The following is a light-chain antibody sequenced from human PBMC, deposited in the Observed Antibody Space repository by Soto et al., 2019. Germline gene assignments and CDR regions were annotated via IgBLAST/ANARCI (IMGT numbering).Light chain of an antibody. CDR2: WAS. CDR3: QQYYTTLS. V-gene: IGKV4-1*01. CDR1: QSVLYNSDNKNY. Sequence: DIVMTQSPDSLAVSLGERATINCKSSQSVLYNSDNKNYLAWYQQKAGQPPKLLIYWASTRDSGVPDRFSGSASGSDCTCSSSNLQAEDVAVYYCQQYYTTLSFGGGTKVEIK. J-gene: IGKJ4*01.